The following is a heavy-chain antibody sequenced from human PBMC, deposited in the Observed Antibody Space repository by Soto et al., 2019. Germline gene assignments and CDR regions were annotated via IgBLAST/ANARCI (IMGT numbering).Heavy chain of an antibody. CDR1: GFTFSNAW. CDR2: IKSKTDGGTT. D-gene: IGHD4-17*01. V-gene: IGHV3-15*07. CDR3: TTDRGDYGDYLPYYYYGMDV. J-gene: IGHJ6*02. Sequence: LRLSCAASGFTFSNAWMNWVRQAPGKGLEWVGRIKSKTDGGTTGYAAPVKGRFTISRDDSKNTLYLQMNSLKTEDTAVYYCTTDRGDYGDYLPYYYYGMDVWGQGTTVTVSS.